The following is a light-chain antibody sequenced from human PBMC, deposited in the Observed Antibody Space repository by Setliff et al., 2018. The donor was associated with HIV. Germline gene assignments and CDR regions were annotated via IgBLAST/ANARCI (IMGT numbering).Light chain of an antibody. V-gene: IGLV1-40*01. CDR3: QSYDSSLSGYV. Sequence: QSVLTQPPSVSGAPGQRVTISCTGKSSNIGAGFDVHWYQQFPGTAPKLLIYANSNRPSGVPDRFSGSKSGTSASLAITGLQAEDEADYFCQSYDSSLSGYVFGTGTKVTV. J-gene: IGLJ1*01. CDR1: SSNIGAGFD. CDR2: ANS.